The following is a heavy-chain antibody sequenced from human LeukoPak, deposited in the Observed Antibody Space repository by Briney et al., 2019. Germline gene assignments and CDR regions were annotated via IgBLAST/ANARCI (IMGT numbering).Heavy chain of an antibody. Sequence: PGESLRLSCAASGFTFTEYSIIWVRQAPGKGLECVSFISDISDRSSTIHYADSVKGRFTISRDNAERSVYLQMNSLRADDTAVYYCARVRGPTLKTCYMDVWGTGTTVTVSS. CDR2: ISDRSSTI. D-gene: IGHD3-10*01. V-gene: IGHV3-48*04. CDR3: ARVRGPTLKTCYMDV. J-gene: IGHJ6*03. CDR1: GFTFTEYS.